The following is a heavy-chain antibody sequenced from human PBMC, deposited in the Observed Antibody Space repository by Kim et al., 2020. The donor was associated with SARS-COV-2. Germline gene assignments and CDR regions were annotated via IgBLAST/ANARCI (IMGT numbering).Heavy chain of an antibody. J-gene: IGHJ3*02. D-gene: IGHD5-18*01. Sequence: DDAAPVKGRFTISRDDSKNTLYLQMNSLKTEDTAVYYCTTDTLDTDAFDIWGQGTMVTVSS. CDR3: TTDTLDTDAFDI. V-gene: IGHV3-15*01.